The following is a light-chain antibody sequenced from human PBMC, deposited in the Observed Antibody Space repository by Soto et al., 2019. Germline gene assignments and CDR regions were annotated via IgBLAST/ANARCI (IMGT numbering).Light chain of an antibody. Sequence: QSVLTQPPSASGTPGQRVTISCSGGSSSLTTNTVTWYQHLPGTAPKLLIYNNYKRPSGVPDRFSGSRSGTSASLAVSGLQSEDEADYYCATWDDSLNGPVFGGGTKVTVL. CDR3: ATWDDSLNGPV. CDR2: NNY. V-gene: IGLV1-44*01. CDR1: SSSLTTNT. J-gene: IGLJ2*01.